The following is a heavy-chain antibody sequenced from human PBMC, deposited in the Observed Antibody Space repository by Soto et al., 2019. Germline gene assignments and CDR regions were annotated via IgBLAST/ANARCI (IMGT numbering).Heavy chain of an antibody. CDR3: ARGGDYYDSSGYIYYGMDV. Sequence: QVQLQESGPGLVKPSETLSLTCTVSGGSVSSGSYYWSWIRQPPGKGLEGIGYIYYSGSTNYNPSLKSRVTISVDTSKNQFSLKLSSVTAADTAVYYCARGGDYYDSSGYIYYGMDVWGQGTTVTVSS. D-gene: IGHD3-22*01. V-gene: IGHV4-61*01. J-gene: IGHJ6*02. CDR1: GGSVSSGSYY. CDR2: IYYSGST.